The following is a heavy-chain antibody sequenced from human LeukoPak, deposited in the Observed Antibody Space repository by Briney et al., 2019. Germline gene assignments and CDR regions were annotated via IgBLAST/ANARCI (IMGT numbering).Heavy chain of an antibody. D-gene: IGHD2-2*01. CDR2: IYTSGSA. J-gene: IGHJ4*02. CDR1: GGSISSYY. V-gene: IGHV4-4*07. CDR3: ARGGSTSTLFDY. Sequence: KPSETLSLTCTVSGGSISSYYWSWIRQPAGKGLEWIGRIYTSGSANYNPSLKSRVTMSVDTSKNQLSLNLSSLTAADTAVYYCARGGSTSTLFDYWGQGTLVTVSS.